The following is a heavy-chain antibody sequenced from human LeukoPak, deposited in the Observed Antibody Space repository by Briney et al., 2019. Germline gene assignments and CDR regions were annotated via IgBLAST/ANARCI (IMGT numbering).Heavy chain of an antibody. J-gene: IGHJ4*02. CDR1: GFTFSDSW. Sequence: GGSLRLSCAASGFTFSDSWMSWVRQAPGKGLEWVSSISSSSSYMYYADSVKGRFTISRDNAKNSLYLQMNSLRAEDTAVYYCARAPTGVTTSGNYWGQGTLVTVSS. CDR3: ARAPTGVTTSGNY. CDR2: ISSSSSYM. V-gene: IGHV3-21*01. D-gene: IGHD4-17*01.